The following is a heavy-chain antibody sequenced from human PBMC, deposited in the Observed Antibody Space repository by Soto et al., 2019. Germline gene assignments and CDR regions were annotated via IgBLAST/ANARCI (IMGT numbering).Heavy chain of an antibody. CDR1: GGTFSSYT. D-gene: IGHD2-15*01. CDR3: AREGQSLYCRGGSCYEPDAFDI. Sequence: QVQLVQSGAEVKKPGSSVTVSCKASGGTFSSYTISWVRQAPGQGLEWMGRIIPILGIANYPQRFQGRVTITADKCTSTAYLEERSLRSEDTAVYYCAREGQSLYCRGGSCYEPDAFDIWGQGTIVAVAS. J-gene: IGHJ3*02. CDR2: IIPILGIA. V-gene: IGHV1-69*08.